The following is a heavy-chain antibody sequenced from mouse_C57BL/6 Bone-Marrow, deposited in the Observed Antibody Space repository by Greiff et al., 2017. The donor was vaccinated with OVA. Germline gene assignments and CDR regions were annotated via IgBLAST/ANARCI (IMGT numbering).Heavy chain of an antibody. CDR2: IDPSDSET. Sequence: QVQLQQPGAELVRPGSSVKLSCKASGYTFTSYWMHWVKQRPIQGLEWIGNIDPSDSETHYNQKFKDKATLTVDKSSSTAYMQLSSLTSEDSAVYYCARDYCGPYWYCDVWGTGTTVTVSS. D-gene: IGHD1-1*01. V-gene: IGHV1-52*01. CDR1: GYTFTSYW. CDR3: ARDYCGPYWYCDV. J-gene: IGHJ1*03.